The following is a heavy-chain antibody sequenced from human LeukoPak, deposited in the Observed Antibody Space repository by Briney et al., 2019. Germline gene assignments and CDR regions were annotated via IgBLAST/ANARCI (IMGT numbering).Heavy chain of an antibody. CDR2: INYSDGKT. CDR1: GFTFSIYA. Sequence: GGSLRLSCSGSGFTFSIYAMNWVRQAPGKGLEWVSGINYSDGKTSYADSVKGRFTISRDNSRNTLYLQMNSLRVEDTAIYYCAKDSDNRLYSYADLRGQGILVTVSS. V-gene: IGHV3-23*01. D-gene: IGHD3-10*01. J-gene: IGHJ5*02. CDR3: AKDSDNRLYSYADL.